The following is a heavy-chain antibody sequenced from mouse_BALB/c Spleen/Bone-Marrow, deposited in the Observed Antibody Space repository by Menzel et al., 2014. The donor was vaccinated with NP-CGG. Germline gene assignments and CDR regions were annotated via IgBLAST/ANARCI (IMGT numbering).Heavy chain of an antibody. CDR2: ISYSGST. CDR1: GYSITSDYA. D-gene: IGHD1-1*01. CDR3: ARYDYYVGYFDY. Sequence: EVKLVESGPGLVKPSQSLSLTCTVTGYSITSDYAWNWIRQFPGNKLEWMGYISYSGSTSYNPSLKSRISITRDTSKNQFFLQLNSVTTEDTATYYCARYDYYVGYFDYWGQGTTLTVSS. V-gene: IGHV3-2*02. J-gene: IGHJ2*01.